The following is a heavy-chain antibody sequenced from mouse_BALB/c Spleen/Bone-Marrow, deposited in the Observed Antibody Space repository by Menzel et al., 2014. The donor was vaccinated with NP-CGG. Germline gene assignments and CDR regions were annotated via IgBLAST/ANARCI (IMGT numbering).Heavy chain of an antibody. V-gene: IGHV14-3*02. CDR1: GFNIKDTY. J-gene: IGHJ2*01. CDR2: IDPANGNT. Sequence: EVQLVESGAELVKPGASVKLSCTASGFNIKDTYMHWVKQRPEQGLEWIGRIDPANGNTKYDPKFQGKATITADTSSNTAYLQLSSLTSEDTAVYYCDRYYYGYYFDYWGQGTTLTVSS. CDR3: DRYYYGYYFDY. D-gene: IGHD1-2*01.